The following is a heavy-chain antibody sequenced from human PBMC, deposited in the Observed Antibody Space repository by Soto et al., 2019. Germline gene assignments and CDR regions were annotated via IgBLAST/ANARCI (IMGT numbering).Heavy chain of an antibody. J-gene: IGHJ4*02. V-gene: IGHV3-30-3*01. Sequence: QVQLVESGGGVVQPGRSLRLSCAASGFTFSSYAMHWVRQAPGKGLEWVAVISYDGSNKYYADSVKGRFTISRDNSKNTMYLQMNRLRAEDTAVYYCARELEDYGAYWYYVACWGQGTLVTVSS. D-gene: IGHD4-17*01. CDR1: GFTFSSYA. CDR2: ISYDGSNK. CDR3: ARELEDYGAYWYYVAC.